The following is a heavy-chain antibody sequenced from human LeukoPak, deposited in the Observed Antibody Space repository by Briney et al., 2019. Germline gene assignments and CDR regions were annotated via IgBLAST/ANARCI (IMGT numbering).Heavy chain of an antibody. CDR2: ISSSSSYI. CDR3: ARDYTTVTPVDY. J-gene: IGHJ4*02. Sequence: KAGGSLRLSCAASGFTFSSYAMSWVRQAPGKGLEWVSSISSSSSYIYYADSVKGRFTISRDNAKNSLYLQMNSLRAEDTAVYYCARDYTTVTPVDYWGQGTLVTVSS. V-gene: IGHV3-21*01. CDR1: GFTFSSYA. D-gene: IGHD4-17*01.